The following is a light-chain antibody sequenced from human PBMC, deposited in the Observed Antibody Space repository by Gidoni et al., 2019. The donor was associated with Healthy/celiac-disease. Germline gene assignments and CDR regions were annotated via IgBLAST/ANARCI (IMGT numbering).Light chain of an antibody. CDR2: GAS. CDR3: QQYGSSPVT. CDR1: QSVSSSY. J-gene: IGKJ1*01. V-gene: IGKV3-20*01. Sequence: EIVLTQSPGTLSLSPGERATLSCRASQSVSSSYLAWYQQKPGQAPRLLIYGASSRATGIPDRFSGSGSGTDFTVTISRLEPEDFAVYYCQQYGSSPVTFGQXTKVEIK.